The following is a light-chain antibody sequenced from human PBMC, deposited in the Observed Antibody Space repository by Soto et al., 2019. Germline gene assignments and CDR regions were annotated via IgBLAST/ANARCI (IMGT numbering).Light chain of an antibody. J-gene: IGKJ1*01. V-gene: IGKV3-15*01. Sequence: EIGMTHSPATLSVSPGQRVTLSCRASQSVSSSYLTWYQQKPGQAPRLLIYGASTRATGIPARFSGSGSGTEFTLTISSLQSEDFAVYYCQQYNNWWTFGQGSKVDIK. CDR2: GAS. CDR3: QQYNNWWT. CDR1: QSVSSSY.